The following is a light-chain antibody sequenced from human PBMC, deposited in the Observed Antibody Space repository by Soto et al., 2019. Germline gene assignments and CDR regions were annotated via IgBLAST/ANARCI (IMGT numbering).Light chain of an antibody. CDR3: CSYASSTTLV. CDR2: EGS. CDR1: SSDVGSYNL. V-gene: IGLV2-23*01. J-gene: IGLJ2*01. Sequence: QSALTQPASVSGSPGQSITIPCTGTSSDVGSYNLVSWYQQHPGKAPKFLIYEGSKRPSGVSSRFSGSTSGYTVSLTISGLQAEDEAHYYCCSYASSTTLVFGGGTKLTVL.